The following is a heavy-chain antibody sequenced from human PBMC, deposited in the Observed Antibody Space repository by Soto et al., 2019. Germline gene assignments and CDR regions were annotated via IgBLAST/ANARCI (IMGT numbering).Heavy chain of an antibody. D-gene: IGHD3-3*02. Sequence: ASVKVSCKASGYTFTSYDINWVRQATGQGLEWMGWMNPNSGNTGYAQKFQGRVTMTRNTSISTAYMELSSLRSEDTAVYYCARGRPRPIFGVVIIRNAAFDIWGKGTMVPVS. CDR2: MNPNSGNT. CDR1: GYTFTSYD. V-gene: IGHV1-8*01. CDR3: ARGRPRPIFGVVIIRNAAFDI. J-gene: IGHJ3*02.